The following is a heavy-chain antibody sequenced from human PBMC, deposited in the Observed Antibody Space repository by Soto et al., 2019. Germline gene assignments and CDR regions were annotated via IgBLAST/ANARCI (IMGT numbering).Heavy chain of an antibody. Sequence: QVQLVQSGDEVKKPGASVKVSCKASGYIFVNYGIAWVRQAPGQGLEWMGWISPYTGNTHSASKVQGRHTMTTETSTSTAYMALGSLTSDDTAVYYCVMVDNYVTPTPQDVWGQGTTVTVSS. D-gene: IGHD3-16*01. CDR3: VMVDNYVTPTPQDV. V-gene: IGHV1-18*01. CDR1: GYIFVNYG. J-gene: IGHJ6*02. CDR2: ISPYTGNT.